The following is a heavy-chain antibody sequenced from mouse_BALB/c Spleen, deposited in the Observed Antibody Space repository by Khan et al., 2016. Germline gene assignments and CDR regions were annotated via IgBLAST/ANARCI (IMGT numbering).Heavy chain of an antibody. D-gene: IGHD4-1*01. Sequence: QVQLKQSGPGLVQPSQSLSITCTVSGFSLTSYGVHWVRQSPGKGLEWLGVIWSGGSTDYNAAFISRLSISKDNSKSQVFFKMNSLQASDTAIYYCARDWEGIWYFDVWGAGTTVTVSS. J-gene: IGHJ1*01. CDR3: ARDWEGIWYFDV. V-gene: IGHV2-2*02. CDR2: IWSGGST. CDR1: GFSLTSYG.